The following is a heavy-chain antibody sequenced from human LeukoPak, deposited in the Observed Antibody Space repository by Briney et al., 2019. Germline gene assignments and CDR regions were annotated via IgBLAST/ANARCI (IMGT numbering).Heavy chain of an antibody. CDR2: IWYDGSNK. D-gene: IGHD1-7*01. Sequence: GGSLRLSCAASGLTFSSYGMHWVRQAPGKGLEWVAVIWYDGSNKYYVDSVKGRFTISRDNSKNTLYVQMNSLRAEDTAVYYCARDVTRTYYYMDVWGKGTTVTVSS. V-gene: IGHV3-33*01. J-gene: IGHJ6*03. CDR3: ARDVTRTYYYMDV. CDR1: GLTFSSYG.